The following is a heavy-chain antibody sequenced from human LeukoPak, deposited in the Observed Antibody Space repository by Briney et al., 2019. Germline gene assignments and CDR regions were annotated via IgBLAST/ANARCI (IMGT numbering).Heavy chain of an antibody. Sequence: GRSLRLSCAASGFTFDDYAMHWVRQAPGKGLEWVSGISWNSGSIGYADSVKGRFTISRDNAKNSLYLQMYSLRAEDTAVYYCARGEQLNYFAYWGQGTLVTVSS. D-gene: IGHD1-26*01. CDR1: GFTFDDYA. J-gene: IGHJ4*02. V-gene: IGHV3-9*01. CDR2: ISWNSGSI. CDR3: ARGEQLNYFAY.